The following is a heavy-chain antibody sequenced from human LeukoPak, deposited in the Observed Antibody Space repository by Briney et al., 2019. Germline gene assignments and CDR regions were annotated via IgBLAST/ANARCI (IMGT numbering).Heavy chain of an antibody. Sequence: LRLSCAGSGLTFSDDYMSWIRQAPGKGLEWLSYISSAGTTKFYADSLEGGFTISKDNAKNLLYLQLNSLRVEDTAVYYCVRHLAVVTPGDWGQGTLVTVSS. V-gene: IGHV3-11*04. D-gene: IGHD4-23*01. CDR3: VRHLAVVTPGD. CDR1: GLTFSDDY. J-gene: IGHJ4*02. CDR2: ISSAGTTK.